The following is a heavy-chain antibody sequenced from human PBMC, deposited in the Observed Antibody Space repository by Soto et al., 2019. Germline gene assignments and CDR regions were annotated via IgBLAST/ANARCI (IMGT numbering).Heavy chain of an antibody. Sequence: GGSLRLSCAASGFTFSSYGMHWVRQAPGKGLEWVAVISYDGSNKYYADSVKGRFTISRDNSKNTLYLQMNSLRAEDTAVYYCAKDSTYSNYHYGMDVWGQGTTVTVSS. CDR2: ISYDGSNK. CDR3: AKDSTYSNYHYGMDV. V-gene: IGHV3-30*18. CDR1: GFTFSSYG. J-gene: IGHJ6*02. D-gene: IGHD4-4*01.